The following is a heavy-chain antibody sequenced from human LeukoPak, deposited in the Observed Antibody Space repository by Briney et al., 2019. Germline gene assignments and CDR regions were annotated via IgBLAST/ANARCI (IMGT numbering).Heavy chain of an antibody. CDR1: GGSFSGYY. D-gene: IGHD6-13*01. CDR3: ARVYYSNSYDYWYFDL. V-gene: IGHV4-34*01. J-gene: IGHJ2*01. CDR2: INHSGST. Sequence: SETLSLTCAVYGGSFSGYYWSWIRHPPGKGLEWIGEINHSGSTNYNPSLKSRVTISVDTSKNQFSLKLSSVTAANTAVYYCARVYYSNSYDYWYFDLWGRGTLVTVSS.